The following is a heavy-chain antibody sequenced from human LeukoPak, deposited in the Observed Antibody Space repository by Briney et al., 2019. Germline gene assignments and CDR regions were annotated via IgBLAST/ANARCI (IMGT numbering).Heavy chain of an antibody. J-gene: IGHJ3*02. CDR3: ARVGSTDSPHAFDI. CDR1: GFTFSSYW. D-gene: IGHD3-22*01. CDR2: MNSDGSRT. V-gene: IGHV3-74*01. Sequence: GGSLRVSCAASGFTFSSYWMDWVRQAPGKGRVWVSGMNSDGSRTRYAESVKGRFTISRDNAKNTLYLQMNSLRAEDTAGYYCARVGSTDSPHAFDIWGQGTMVTVSS.